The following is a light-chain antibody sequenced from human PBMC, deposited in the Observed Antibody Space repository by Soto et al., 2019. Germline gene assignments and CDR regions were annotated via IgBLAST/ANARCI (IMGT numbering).Light chain of an antibody. J-gene: IGKJ1*01. CDR2: WAS. CDR1: QSDLYSSNNKNY. Sequence: DIVMTQSPDSLAVSLGERATINCKSSQSDLYSSNNKNYLAWYQQKPGQPPKLLIYWASTRESGVPDRFSGSGSGTDFPLTISSLQAEDVAVYYCQQYYSTLTWTFGQGTKVEIK. CDR3: QQYYSTLTWT. V-gene: IGKV4-1*01.